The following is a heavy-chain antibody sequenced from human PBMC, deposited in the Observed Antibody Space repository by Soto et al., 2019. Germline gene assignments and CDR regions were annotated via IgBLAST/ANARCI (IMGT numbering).Heavy chain of an antibody. V-gene: IGHV1-18*01. Sequence: QVQLVQSGTEVKKPGASVKVSCKASGYTFTNYGISRVRQAPGQGLEWLAWINTYNGHTNYAQKLQGRVTLTTDTSTSTAYMELRSLRSDDTAVYYCARDLLYSSRSTVRFDIWGQGTMVTVSS. D-gene: IGHD6-13*01. J-gene: IGHJ3*02. CDR3: ARDLLYSSRSTVRFDI. CDR1: GYTFTNYG. CDR2: INTYNGHT.